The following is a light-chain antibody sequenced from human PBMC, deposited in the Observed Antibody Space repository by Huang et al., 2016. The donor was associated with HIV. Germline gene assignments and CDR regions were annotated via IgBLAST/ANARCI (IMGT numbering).Light chain of an antibody. Sequence: EIVLTQSPATLSLSPGERATLSCRASQSVSSYLAWYQQKPGQAPRLLIYDASNRATGIPARFSGSGSGTDFTLTINSLEPEDFAVYYCQQRSNSFLTFGGGTKVEIK. J-gene: IGKJ4*01. CDR3: QQRSNSFLT. CDR1: QSVSSY. V-gene: IGKV3-11*01. CDR2: DAS.